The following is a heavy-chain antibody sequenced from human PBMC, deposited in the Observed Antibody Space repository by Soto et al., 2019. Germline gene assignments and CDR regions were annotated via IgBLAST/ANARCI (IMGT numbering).Heavy chain of an antibody. J-gene: IGHJ4*02. CDR2: IYPGDSET. CDR3: VKGEYYYDSGAYYPFDY. D-gene: IGHD3-22*01. V-gene: IGHV5-51*01. Sequence: PGESLKISCKGSGYNFANYWIGWVRQMPGKGLEWMGIIYPGDSETRYSPSFQGQVTISADKSISTAYLQMSSLRAEDTAVYYCVKGEYYYDSGAYYPFDYWGQGTLVTVSS. CDR1: GYNFANYW.